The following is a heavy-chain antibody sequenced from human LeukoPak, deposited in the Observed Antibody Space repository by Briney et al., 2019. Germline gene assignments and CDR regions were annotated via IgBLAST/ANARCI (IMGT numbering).Heavy chain of an antibody. D-gene: IGHD4-17*01. V-gene: IGHV3-48*01. J-gene: IGHJ4*02. CDR1: GFTFNTYD. CDR2: FGISGTI. CDR3: AGYGVYPY. Sequence: GSLRLSCAASGFTFNTYDMHWVRQAPGEGPEWIAYFGISGTIYYADSVRGRFTISRDNAKNSLFLQMNSLRVDDTAIYYCAGYGVYPYWGQGTPVTVSS.